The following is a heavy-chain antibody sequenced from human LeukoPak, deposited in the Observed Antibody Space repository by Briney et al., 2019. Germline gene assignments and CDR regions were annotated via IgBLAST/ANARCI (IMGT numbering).Heavy chain of an antibody. V-gene: IGHV1-2*02. CDR1: GYIFTDYY. CDR3: ASSGRSGIYSWFDP. CDR2: INPNNGGT. D-gene: IGHD3-10*01. Sequence: ASVKVSCKASGYIFTDYYMHWVRQAPGQGLEWMGWINPNNGGTNYAQEFQGRVTMTRDTSINTAYMELTRLRSDATAMYYCASSGRSGIYSWFDPWGQGTLVTVSS. J-gene: IGHJ5*02.